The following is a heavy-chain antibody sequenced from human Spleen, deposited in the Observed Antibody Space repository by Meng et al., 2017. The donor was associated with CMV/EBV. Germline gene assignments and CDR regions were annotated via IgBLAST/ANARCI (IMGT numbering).Heavy chain of an antibody. D-gene: IGHD1-26*01. CDR3: ARISGSYLNWFDP. J-gene: IGHJ5*02. CDR1: GGSFSGYY. CDR2: INHSGST. Sequence: SETLSLTCAVYGGSFSGYYWSWIRQPPGKGLEWIGEINHSGSTNYNPSLKSRGTISVDTSKNQLSLKLSSVTAADTAVYYCARISGSYLNWFDPWGQGTLVTVSS. V-gene: IGHV4-34*01.